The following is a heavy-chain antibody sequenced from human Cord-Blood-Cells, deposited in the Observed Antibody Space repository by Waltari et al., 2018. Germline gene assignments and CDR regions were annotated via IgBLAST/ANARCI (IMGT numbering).Heavy chain of an antibody. Sequence: QVQLQQCGAGLSKHSETLSLTCAVYGGSFSGYYWSCTGQPPGKVLEWSGEINHSGSTNYNPSLKSRVTISVDTSKNQFSLKLSSVAAADTAVYYCARRRTGDEGQIDYWGQGTLVTVSS. D-gene: IGHD7-27*01. CDR2: INHSGST. J-gene: IGHJ4*02. V-gene: IGHV4-34*01. CDR1: GGSFSGYY. CDR3: ARRRTGDEGQIDY.